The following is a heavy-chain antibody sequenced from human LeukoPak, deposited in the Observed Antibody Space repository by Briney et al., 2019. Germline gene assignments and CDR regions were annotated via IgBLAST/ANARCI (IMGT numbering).Heavy chain of an antibody. Sequence: SGPTLVKPTQTLTLTCTFSGFSLSTSGVGVGWIRQPPAKALEWLALIYWNDDKRYSPSLKSRLTITKDTSKNQVVLTMTNMDPVDTATYYCAHYDDFWSGYSIWAQGTLVTVSS. V-gene: IGHV2-5*01. CDR1: GFSLSTSGVG. CDR3: AHYDDFWSGYSI. CDR2: IYWNDDK. J-gene: IGHJ4*02. D-gene: IGHD3-3*01.